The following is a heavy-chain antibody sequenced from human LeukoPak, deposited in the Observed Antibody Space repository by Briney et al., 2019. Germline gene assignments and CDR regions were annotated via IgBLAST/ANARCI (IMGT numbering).Heavy chain of an antibody. CDR3: ARASDYGDYVGSFDY. CDR1: GYTFTSYG. Sequence: ASVKVSCKASGYTFTSYGISWVRQAPGQGLEWMGWISAYNGNTNYAQKLQGRVTMTTDTSTSTAYMELSSLRSEDTAVYYCARASDYGDYVGSFDYWGQGTLVTVSS. V-gene: IGHV1-18*01. J-gene: IGHJ4*02. CDR2: ISAYNGNT. D-gene: IGHD4-17*01.